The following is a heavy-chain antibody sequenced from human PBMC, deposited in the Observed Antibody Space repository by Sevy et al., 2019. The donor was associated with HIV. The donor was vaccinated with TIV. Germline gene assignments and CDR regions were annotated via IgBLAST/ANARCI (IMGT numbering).Heavy chain of an antibody. Sequence: GGSLRLSCATSEFTFSSYSMNWVRQAPGNGLEWVSSISGGGTHIYYADSVKGRFTISRDNAKNSLSLQMNSLRAEDTAVYYCARGTHDYGDYDRDAFDIWGQGTMVTVSS. V-gene: IGHV3-21*01. CDR2: ISGGGTHI. J-gene: IGHJ3*02. D-gene: IGHD4-17*01. CDR3: ARGTHDYGDYDRDAFDI. CDR1: EFTFSSYS.